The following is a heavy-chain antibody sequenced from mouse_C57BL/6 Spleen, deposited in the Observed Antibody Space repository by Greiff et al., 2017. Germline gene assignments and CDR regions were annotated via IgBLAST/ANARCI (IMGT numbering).Heavy chain of an antibody. Sequence: EVQLQQSGPGLVKPSQSLSLTCSVTGYSITSGYYWNWIRQFPGNKLEWMGYISYDGSNNYNPSLKNRISITRDTSKNQFFLKLNSVTTEDTATYYCARNYGSSSPAWFAYGGQGTLVTVSA. CDR2: ISYDGSN. CDR3: ARNYGSSSPAWFAY. D-gene: IGHD1-1*01. J-gene: IGHJ3*01. V-gene: IGHV3-6*01. CDR1: GYSITSGYY.